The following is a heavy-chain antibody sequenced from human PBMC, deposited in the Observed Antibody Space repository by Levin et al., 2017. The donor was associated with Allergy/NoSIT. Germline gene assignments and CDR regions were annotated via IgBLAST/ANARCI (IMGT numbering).Heavy chain of an antibody. CDR3: ARDPTVYGGYVWADAFDI. CDR1: GGSISSSNW. D-gene: IGHD5-12*01. V-gene: IGHV4-4*02. J-gene: IGHJ3*02. CDR2: IYHSGST. Sequence: SQTLSLTCAVSGGSISSSNWWSWVRQPPGKGLEWIGEIYHSGSTNYNPSLKSRVTISVDKSKNQFSLKLSSVTAADTAVYYCARDPTVYGGYVWADAFDIWGQGTMVTVSS.